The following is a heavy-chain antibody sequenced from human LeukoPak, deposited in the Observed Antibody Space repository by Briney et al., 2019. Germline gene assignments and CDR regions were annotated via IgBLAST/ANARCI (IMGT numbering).Heavy chain of an antibody. CDR1: EFTFSDYW. CDR2: VNQDGNNK. Sequence: GGSLRLSCAASEFTFSDYWMTWVRQAPGKGLECVANVNQDGNNKNYVESVKGRFTISRDNAKNSLYLQMNSLRAEDTAVYYCARILGGDEGADYWGQGTVVTVS. V-gene: IGHV3-7*01. D-gene: IGHD1-26*01. CDR3: ARILGGDEGADY. J-gene: IGHJ4*02.